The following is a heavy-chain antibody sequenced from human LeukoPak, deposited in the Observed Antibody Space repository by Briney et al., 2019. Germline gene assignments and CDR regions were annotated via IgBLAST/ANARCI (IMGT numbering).Heavy chain of an antibody. CDR2: INLNSGGT. CDR1: GYTFTGYY. CDR3: ARDGAYSSSSGLDY. Sequence: ASVKVSCKASGYTFTGYYMHWVRQAPGQGLEWMGWINLNSGGTNYAQKFQGRVTMTRDTSISTAYTELSRLRSDDTLVYYCARDGAYSSSSGLDYWGQGTLVTVSS. D-gene: IGHD6-6*01. V-gene: IGHV1-2*02. J-gene: IGHJ4*02.